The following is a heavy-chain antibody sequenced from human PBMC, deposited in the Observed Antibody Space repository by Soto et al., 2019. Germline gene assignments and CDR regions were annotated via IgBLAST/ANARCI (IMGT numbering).Heavy chain of an antibody. CDR2: FNAANGYT. CDR1: GYTFTNFA. Sequence: QVQLVQSGAEVRKPGASVKVSCKASGYTFTNFAIHWVRQAPGQRLEWMGWFNAANGYTKYSQNFQGRVTITRDTSASKAYMELSSLRSEDTAVYYCARDPSRFLPAIMAYMDFWGKGTTVTVSS. V-gene: IGHV1-3*01. J-gene: IGHJ6*03. D-gene: IGHD3-3*01. CDR3: ARDPSRFLPAIMAYMDF.